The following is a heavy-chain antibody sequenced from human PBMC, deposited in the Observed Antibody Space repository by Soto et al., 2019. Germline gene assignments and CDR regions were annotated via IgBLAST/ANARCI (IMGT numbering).Heavy chain of an antibody. D-gene: IGHD6-19*01. CDR3: AKGQSGWYAPFDY. CDR2: ISGSGGST. J-gene: IGHJ4*02. Sequence: EVQLLESGGGLVQPGGSLRLSCAASGFTFSSYAMSWVRQAPGKGLEWVSTISGSGGSTYYADSVKGRFTISRDNSKNTLYLQMNRLRAEDTAVYYWAKGQSGWYAPFDYWGQGTLVTVSS. CDR1: GFTFSSYA. V-gene: IGHV3-23*01.